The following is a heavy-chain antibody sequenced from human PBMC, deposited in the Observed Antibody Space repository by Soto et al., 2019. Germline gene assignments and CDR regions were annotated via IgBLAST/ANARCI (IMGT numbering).Heavy chain of an antibody. CDR1: GFTFSSYA. Sequence: GGSLRLSCAASGFTFSSYAMSWVRQAPGKGLEWVSAISGSGGSTYYADSVKGRFTISRDNSKNTLYLQMNSLRAEDTAVYYCAKVKPDRFLEWLPPSEDYYGMDVWGQGTTVTVSS. CDR2: ISGSGGST. D-gene: IGHD3-3*01. J-gene: IGHJ6*02. V-gene: IGHV3-23*01. CDR3: AKVKPDRFLEWLPPSEDYYGMDV.